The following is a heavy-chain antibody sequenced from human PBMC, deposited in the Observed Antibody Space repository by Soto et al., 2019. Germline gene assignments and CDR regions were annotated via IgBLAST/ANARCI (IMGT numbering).Heavy chain of an antibody. CDR2: IYPGDSDT. Sequence: GESLKISCRGSGYSFTSYWIGWVRQMPGKGLEWMGIIYPGDSDTRYSPSFQGQVTISADKSISTAYLQWSSLKASDTAMYYCARRIAVAAVEYYFDYWGQGTLVTAPQ. CDR1: GYSFTSYW. V-gene: IGHV5-51*01. CDR3: ARRIAVAAVEYYFDY. J-gene: IGHJ4*02. D-gene: IGHD6-19*01.